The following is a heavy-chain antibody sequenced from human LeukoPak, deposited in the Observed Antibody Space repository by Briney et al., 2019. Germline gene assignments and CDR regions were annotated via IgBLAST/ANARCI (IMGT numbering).Heavy chain of an antibody. Sequence: PGGSLRLSCAASGFTFSSYGMHWVRQAPGKGLEWVAVISFDGINKYYADSVKGRFTISRDNSKNTLYLQMNSLRAEDTAVYYCAKASGVPWADYAFDIWGQGTMVTVSS. CDR2: ISFDGINK. CDR1: GFTFSSYG. D-gene: IGHD3-10*01. V-gene: IGHV3-30*18. CDR3: AKASGVPWADYAFDI. J-gene: IGHJ3*02.